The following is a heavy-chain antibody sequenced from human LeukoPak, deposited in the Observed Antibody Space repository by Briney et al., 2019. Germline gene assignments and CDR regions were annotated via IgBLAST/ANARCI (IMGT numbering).Heavy chain of an antibody. CDR1: GYTFTSYG. D-gene: IGHD3-22*01. J-gene: IGHJ4*02. Sequence: ASVKVSCKASGYTFTSYGISWVRQAPGQGLEWMGWISAYNGNTNYAQKLQGRVTMTTDTSTSTAYMELRSLRSDDTAVYCCARDRPTYYYDSSGYPPDYWGQGTLVTVSS. CDR3: ARDRPTYYYDSSGYPPDY. V-gene: IGHV1-18*01. CDR2: ISAYNGNT.